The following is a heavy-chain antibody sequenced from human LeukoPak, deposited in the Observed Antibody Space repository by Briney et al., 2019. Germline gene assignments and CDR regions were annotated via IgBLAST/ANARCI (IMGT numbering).Heavy chain of an antibody. CDR1: GYTLTELS. D-gene: IGHD2-15*01. CDR2: IIPIFGIA. V-gene: IGHV1-69*10. Sequence: SVKVSCKVSGYTLTELSMHWVRQAPGKGLEWMGGIIPIFGIANYAQKFQGRVTVTADKSTSTAYMELSSLRSEDTAVYYCARVGGTGYCSGGSCLDFDYWGQGTLVTVSS. J-gene: IGHJ4*02. CDR3: ARVGGTGYCSGGSCLDFDY.